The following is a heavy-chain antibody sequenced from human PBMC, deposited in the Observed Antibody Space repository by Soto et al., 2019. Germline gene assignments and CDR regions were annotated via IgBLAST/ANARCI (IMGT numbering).Heavy chain of an antibody. V-gene: IGHV4-31*03. J-gene: IGHJ6*02. D-gene: IGHD2-15*01. CDR2: IYYSGST. Sequence: QVQLQESGPGLVKPSQTLSLTCTVSGGSISSGGYYWSWIRQHPGKGLEWIGYIYYSGSTYYNPSPKSRVTLSVAPSNKRLSLKLSSVTAADTAVYYCAREGSGVPGAWYYGMDVWGQGTTVTVSS. CDR1: GGSISSGGYY. CDR3: AREGSGVPGAWYYGMDV.